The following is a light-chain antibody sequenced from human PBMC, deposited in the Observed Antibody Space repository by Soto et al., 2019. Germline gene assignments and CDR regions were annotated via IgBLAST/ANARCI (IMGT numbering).Light chain of an antibody. CDR3: QVWDSATDQYV. Sequence: SYELTQPPSVSVAPGQTATITCGGNSIGGKSVHWYQRKPGQAPVLVVYDDSDRPSGIPERFAGSNSGNTATLTISRVEAGDEAALYCQVWDSATDQYVFGTGTKLTVL. V-gene: IGLV3-21*02. CDR2: DDS. CDR1: SIGGKS. J-gene: IGLJ1*01.